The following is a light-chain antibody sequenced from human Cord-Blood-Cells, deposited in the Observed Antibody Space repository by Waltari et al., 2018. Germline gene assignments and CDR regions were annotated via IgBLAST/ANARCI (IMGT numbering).Light chain of an antibody. Sequence: DIVMTQSPDSLAVSLCETATINCKSSQSVLYSSNNKNYLAWYQQKPGQPPKLLIYWASTRESCVPDRFSGSGSGTDFTLTTSSLQAEDVAAYYCQQYYSNPLTFGGGTKVEIK. J-gene: IGKJ4*01. CDR2: WAS. CDR3: QQYYSNPLT. CDR1: QSVLYSSNNKNY. V-gene: IGKV4-1*01.